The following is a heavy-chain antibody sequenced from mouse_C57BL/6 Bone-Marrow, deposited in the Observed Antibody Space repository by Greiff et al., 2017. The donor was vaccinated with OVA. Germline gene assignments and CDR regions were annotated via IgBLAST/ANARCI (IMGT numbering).Heavy chain of an antibody. CDR1: GYTFTNYW. J-gene: IGHJ3*01. Sequence: QVQLKESGAELVRPGTSVKMSCKASGYTFTNYWIGWAKQRPGHGLEWIGDIYPGGGYTNYNEKFKGKATLTADKSSSTAYMQFSSLTSEDSAIYYCARSDYYGSAAYWGQGTLVTVSA. V-gene: IGHV1-63*01. D-gene: IGHD1-1*01. CDR3: ARSDYYGSAAY. CDR2: IYPGGGYT.